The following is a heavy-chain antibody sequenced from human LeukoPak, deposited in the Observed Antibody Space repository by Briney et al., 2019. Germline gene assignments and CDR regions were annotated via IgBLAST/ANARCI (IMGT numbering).Heavy chain of an antibody. D-gene: IGHD3-22*01. CDR1: GFQFDDHA. CDR2: ISRNSDGI. J-gene: IGHJ4*02. Sequence: PVRSLRLSCAASGFQFDDHAMHWVRQVPGKGLEWVSGISRNSDGIGYADSVKGRFTISRDNGKNSLFLQMNSLRAEDTAVYYCARGAPYYYDGSGLYYFDYWGQGTLATVTS. CDR3: ARGAPYYYDGSGLYYFDY. V-gene: IGHV3-9*01.